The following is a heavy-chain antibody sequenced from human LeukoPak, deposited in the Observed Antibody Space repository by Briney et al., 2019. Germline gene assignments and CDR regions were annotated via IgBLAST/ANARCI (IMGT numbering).Heavy chain of an antibody. CDR3: ARTYSSGWRLFDY. J-gene: IGHJ4*02. D-gene: IGHD6-19*01. Sequence: PSETLSLTCTVSGGSVSSGSYYWSWIRQPPGKGLEWIGYIYYSGSTNYNPSLKSRVTISVDTSKNQFSLELSSVTAADTAVYYCARTYSSGWRLFDYWGQGTLVTVSS. V-gene: IGHV4-61*01. CDR2: IYYSGST. CDR1: GGSVSSGSYY.